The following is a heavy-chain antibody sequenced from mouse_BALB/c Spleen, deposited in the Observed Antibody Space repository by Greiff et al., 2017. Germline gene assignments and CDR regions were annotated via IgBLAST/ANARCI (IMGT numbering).Heavy chain of an antibody. J-gene: IGHJ4*01. D-gene: IGHD1-1*02. CDR3: ARNGPYAMDY. Sequence: VQLQQSGAELVKPGASVKISCKASGYTFTSYDINWVKQRPGQGLEWIGWIYPGDGSTKYNEKFKGKATLTADKSSSTAYMQLSSLTSENSAVYFCARNGPYAMDYWGQGTSVTVSS. CDR1: GYTFTSYD. CDR2: IYPGDGST. V-gene: IGHV1S56*01.